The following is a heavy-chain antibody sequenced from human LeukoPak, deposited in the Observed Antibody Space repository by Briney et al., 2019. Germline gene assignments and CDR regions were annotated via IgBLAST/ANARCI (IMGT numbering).Heavy chain of an antibody. CDR1: GCTFSSYA. J-gene: IGHJ5*02. CDR2: INPIFGAA. V-gene: IGHV1-69*05. CDR3: RTAPLIYCSSTSCYATYNWFVP. Sequence: ASVKVSCKASGCTFSSYAISWVRQAPGQGLEWMGGINPIFGAANYAQKFQGRVTITTDESTSTAYMELSSLRSEDTAVYYCRTAPLIYCSSTSCYATYNWFVPWGQGTQVTVSS. D-gene: IGHD2-2*01.